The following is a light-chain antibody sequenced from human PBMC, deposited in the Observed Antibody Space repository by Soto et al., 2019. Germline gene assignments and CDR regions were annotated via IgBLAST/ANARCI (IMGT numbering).Light chain of an antibody. Sequence: DIQMTQSPSSLSASVGDRVTITCRASQGITYYLAWYQQKPGKVPKLLIYAASTLQSGVPSRFSGGGSGADFTLTISSLQPEDVATYSCQQYKSYSPLTFGGGTKVDIK. V-gene: IGKV1-27*01. CDR2: AAS. CDR1: QGITYY. J-gene: IGKJ4*01. CDR3: QQYKSYSPLT.